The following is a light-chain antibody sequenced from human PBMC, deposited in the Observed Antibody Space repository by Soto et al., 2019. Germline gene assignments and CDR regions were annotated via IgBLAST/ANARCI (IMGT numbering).Light chain of an antibody. V-gene: IGKV3-15*01. CDR3: HQYNYWPPWT. CDR1: QSVSSN. J-gene: IGKJ1*01. Sequence: EIVMTQSPATLYVSPGERATLSCRASQSVSSNLAWYQQKPGQAPRLLIYGASTRATGIPARFSGSGSGTEFTLTISSLQSEDFAVYYCHQYNYWPPWTFGQGTKVEIK. CDR2: GAS.